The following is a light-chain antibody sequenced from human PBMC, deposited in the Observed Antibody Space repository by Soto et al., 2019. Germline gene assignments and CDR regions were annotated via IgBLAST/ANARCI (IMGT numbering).Light chain of an antibody. CDR2: GAS. V-gene: IGKV3-15*01. Sequence: DIVMTQSPATLSVSPGERATLSCRASQSFSSNLAWYQQKPGQPPRLLYYGASTRATGIPARFSGSGSGTEFTLTINSLQSEDFAVYYCQQYNNWPPTFGQGTKLEIK. CDR1: QSFSSN. J-gene: IGKJ2*01. CDR3: QQYNNWPPT.